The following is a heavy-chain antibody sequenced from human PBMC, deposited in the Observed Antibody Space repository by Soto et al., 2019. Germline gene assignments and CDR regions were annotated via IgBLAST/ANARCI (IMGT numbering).Heavy chain of an antibody. J-gene: IGHJ5*02. V-gene: IGHV3-30*03. CDR3: ARDSHSAGGWFDP. CDR2: ISHDGSNQ. Sequence: QVQLVESGGGVVQPGRSLRLSCAPSGFSFSDFGMHWVRQAPGKGLEWVAAISHDGSNQYYGDSVKGRFSISRDHSNNRLYLQMNNLKVEDSAIYYCARDSHSAGGWFDPWGLGTLVTVSS. D-gene: IGHD2-15*01. CDR1: GFSFSDFG.